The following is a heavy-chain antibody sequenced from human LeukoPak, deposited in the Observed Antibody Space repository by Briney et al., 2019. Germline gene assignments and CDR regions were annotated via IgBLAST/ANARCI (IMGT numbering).Heavy chain of an antibody. CDR3: ARDWETRVAVAGINYSYYDMDV. CDR1: GGSISSGTYY. D-gene: IGHD6-19*01. V-gene: IGHV4-61*02. CDR2: LYTSGST. Sequence: SQTLSLTCSVSGGSISSGTYYWSWIRQPAGKGLEWIGRLYTSGSTKYNPSLKSRVTISLDTSKNQFSLKLRSVTAADTAVYYCARDWETRVAVAGINYSYYDMDVWGKGTTVTVSS. J-gene: IGHJ6*03.